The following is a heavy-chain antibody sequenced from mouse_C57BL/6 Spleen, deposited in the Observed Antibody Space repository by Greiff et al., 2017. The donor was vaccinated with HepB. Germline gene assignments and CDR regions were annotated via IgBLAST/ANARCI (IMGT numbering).Heavy chain of an antibody. J-gene: IGHJ1*03. CDR3: TRNSLYNYGSSYWYFDV. V-gene: IGHV14-1*01. CDR1: GFNIKDYY. Sequence: EVQLQQSGAELVRPGASVKLSCTASGFNIKDYYMHWVKQRPEQGLEWIGRIDPEDGDTEYAPKFQGKATMTADTSSNTAYLQLSSLTSEDTAVYYCTRNSLYNYGSSYWYFDVWGTGTTVTVSS. CDR2: IDPEDGDT. D-gene: IGHD1-1*01.